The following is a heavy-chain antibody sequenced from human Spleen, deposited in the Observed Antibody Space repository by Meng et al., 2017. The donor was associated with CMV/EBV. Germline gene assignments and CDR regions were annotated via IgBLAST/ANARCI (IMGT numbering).Heavy chain of an antibody. Sequence: ASVKVSCKASGYTFTGYYVNWVRQAPGQGLEWMGWINPNSGGTNYAQKFQGRVTMTRDTSISTAYMELSRLRSDDTAVYYCARDSRRVGVVPAAMGYWGQGTLVTVSS. CDR1: GYTFTGYY. CDR3: ARDSRRVGVVPAAMGY. D-gene: IGHD2-2*01. V-gene: IGHV1-2*02. J-gene: IGHJ4*02. CDR2: INPNSGGT.